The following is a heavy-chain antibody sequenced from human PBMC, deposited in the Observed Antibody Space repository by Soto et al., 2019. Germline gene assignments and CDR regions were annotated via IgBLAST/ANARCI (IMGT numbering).Heavy chain of an antibody. D-gene: IGHD6-6*01. V-gene: IGHV1-69*13. CDR3: ARNSVVLYSSSVPDRSDY. CDR1: VGTFSSYA. Sequence: SVKVSCKASVGTFSSYAISWVRQAPGQGLEWMGGIIPIFGTANYAQKFQGRVTITADESTSTAYMELSSLRSEDTAVYYCARNSVVLYSSSVPDRSDYWGQGTLVTVSS. J-gene: IGHJ4*02. CDR2: IIPIFGTA.